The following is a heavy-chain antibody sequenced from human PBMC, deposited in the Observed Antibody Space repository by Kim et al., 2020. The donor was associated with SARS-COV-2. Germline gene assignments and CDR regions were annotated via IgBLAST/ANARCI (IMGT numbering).Heavy chain of an antibody. Sequence: GGSLRLSCVASGFSFSRYWMTWVRQAPGKGLEYVACMKSDGSEKHYVDSVKGRFTISRDNAKNSLYLQMNSLRAEDTAVYYCSTCGDTMPKDGIGACWGQGTRDTVSS. V-gene: IGHV3-7*01. CDR3: STCGDTMPKDGIGAC. CDR1: GFSFSRYW. CDR2: MKSDGSEK. J-gene: IGHJ4*02. D-gene: IGHD2-21*01.